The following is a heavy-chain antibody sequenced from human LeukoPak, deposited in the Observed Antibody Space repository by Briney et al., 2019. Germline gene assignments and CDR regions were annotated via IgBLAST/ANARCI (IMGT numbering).Heavy chain of an antibody. CDR3: ARFKGGTGFDY. Sequence: SETLSLTCAVSGGSITTTDFDWAWIRQPPGQGFEWIATISSSGKAYYYPSLMSRVTLSVDTSKNQFSLDVTSVTAADTGLFYCARFKGGTGFDYWGRGILVIVS. D-gene: IGHD1-26*01. CDR2: ISSSGKA. V-gene: IGHV4-39*01. J-gene: IGHJ4*02. CDR1: GGSITTTDFD.